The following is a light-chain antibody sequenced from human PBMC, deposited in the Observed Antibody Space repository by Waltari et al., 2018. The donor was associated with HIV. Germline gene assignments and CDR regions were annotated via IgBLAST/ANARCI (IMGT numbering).Light chain of an antibody. CDR3: AAWDDSLSGLV. V-gene: IGLV1-47*01. J-gene: IGLJ3*02. Sequence: QSVLTQPPSASGTPGQRVTISCSGSSSNIGGNYVYWYQQLPGTAPKLLIYRNNRRPSGVPDRFSGSNSGTSASLAISGLRSDDESDYYCAAWDDSLSGLVFGGGTKLTVL. CDR1: SSNIGGNY. CDR2: RNN.